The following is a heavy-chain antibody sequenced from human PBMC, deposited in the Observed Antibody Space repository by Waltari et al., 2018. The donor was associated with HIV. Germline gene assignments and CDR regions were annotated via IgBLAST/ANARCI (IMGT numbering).Heavy chain of an antibody. CDR3: ARDHYYGSSGYYSDY. D-gene: IGHD3-22*01. CDR2: ISGYNGDT. V-gene: IGHV1-18*01. Sequence: QVHLVQSGAELRKPGASVTVSCKAFGYNFTNYGITLVRQAPGQGLEWMGWISGYNGDTKYAQKVRGRVTMTTDTSTSTAYLEMGSLRFDDTAVYYCARDHYYGSSGYYSDYLGQGTLVTVSS. J-gene: IGHJ4*02. CDR1: GYNFTNYG.